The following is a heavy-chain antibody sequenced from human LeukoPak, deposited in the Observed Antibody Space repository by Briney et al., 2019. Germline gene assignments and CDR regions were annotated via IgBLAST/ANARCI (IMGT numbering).Heavy chain of an antibody. D-gene: IGHD3-3*01. Sequence: SETLSLTCTVSGGSISSYYWSWIRQPPGKGLEWIGYIYYSGSTDYNPSLKSRVTISVDTSKNQFSLKLSSVTAADTAVYYCARHRVPDYDFWSGYLDAFDIWGQGTMVTVSS. V-gene: IGHV4-59*08. J-gene: IGHJ3*02. CDR1: GGSISSYY. CDR3: ARHRVPDYDFWSGYLDAFDI. CDR2: IYYSGST.